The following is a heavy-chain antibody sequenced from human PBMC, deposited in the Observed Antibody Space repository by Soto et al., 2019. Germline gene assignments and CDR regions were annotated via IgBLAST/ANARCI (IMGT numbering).Heavy chain of an antibody. CDR1: GGTVSSYA. CDR3: ARANFMPHAALDY. CDR2: IIPIFGTA. Sequence: GVSVKVSCKASGGTVSSYAISWVRQAPGQGLEWMGGIIPIFGTANYAQKFQGRVTITRDTSASTAYMELSSLRSEDTAVYYCARANFMPHAALDYWGQGTLVTVSS. J-gene: IGHJ4*02. V-gene: IGHV1-69*05. D-gene: IGHD2-2*01.